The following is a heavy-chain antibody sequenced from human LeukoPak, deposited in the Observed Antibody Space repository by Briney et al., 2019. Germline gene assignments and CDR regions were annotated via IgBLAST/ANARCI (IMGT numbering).Heavy chain of an antibody. J-gene: IGHJ1*01. D-gene: IGHD6-19*01. Sequence: PGGSLRLSCAASGFTLSSYSMHWVRQAPGKGLEFVSAISRNGRNTYYGNSVKGRFTISRDISKNMLHLQMGSLRPEDMAVYYCARVDSGSACASWGQGILVTVSS. CDR2: ISRNGRNT. CDR3: ARVDSGSACAS. V-gene: IGHV3-64*01. CDR1: GFTLSSYS.